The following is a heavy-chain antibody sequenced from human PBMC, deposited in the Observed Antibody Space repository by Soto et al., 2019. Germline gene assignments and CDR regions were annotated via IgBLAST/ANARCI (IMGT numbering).Heavy chain of an antibody. CDR2: ISWNSGSI. Sequence: EVQVVESGGGLVQPGRSLRLSCAASGFTFDDYAMHWVRQAPGKGLEWVSGISWNSGSIGYADSVKGRFTISRDNAKNSLYLQMNSLRAEDTALYYCAKGGDSDYYYGMDVWGQGTTVTVSS. D-gene: IGHD3-10*01. CDR3: AKGGDSDYYYGMDV. CDR1: GFTFDDYA. V-gene: IGHV3-9*01. J-gene: IGHJ6*02.